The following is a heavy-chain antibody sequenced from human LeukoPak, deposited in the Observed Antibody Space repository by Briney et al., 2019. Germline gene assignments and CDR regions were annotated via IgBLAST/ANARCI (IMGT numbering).Heavy chain of an antibody. J-gene: IGHJ6*03. CDR3: AREEPRRGYYMDV. D-gene: IGHD6-25*01. Sequence: SETLSLTCTFSGGSISSYYWSWIRQPAGKGLEWIGRIYTSGSTNYNPSLKSRVTMSVDTSKNQFSLKLSSVTAADTVVYYCAREEPRRGYYMDVWGKGTTVTVSS. CDR2: IYTSGST. CDR1: GGSISSYY. V-gene: IGHV4-4*07.